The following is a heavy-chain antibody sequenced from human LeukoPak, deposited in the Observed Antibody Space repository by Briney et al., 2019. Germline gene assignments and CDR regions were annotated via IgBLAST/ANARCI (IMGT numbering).Heavy chain of an antibody. V-gene: IGHV3-48*01. CDR3: VRVKGTYFDF. Sequence: GGSLRLSCAVSGFPFSSYSMNLVRQAPVKGLEWVSYISASGSNIYYLDAVKGRFTVSRDNAMNSLFLQMDRPRAEETAIYYCVRVKGTYFDFWGQGTPVTVSS. CDR1: GFPFSSYS. CDR2: ISASGSNI. D-gene: IGHD1-1*01. J-gene: IGHJ4*02.